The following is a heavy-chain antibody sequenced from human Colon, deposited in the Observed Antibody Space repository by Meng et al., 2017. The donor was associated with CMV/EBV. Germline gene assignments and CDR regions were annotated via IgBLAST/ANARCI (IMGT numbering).Heavy chain of an antibody. CDR2: FRFDGVTR. V-gene: IGHV3-30*02. D-gene: IGHD2-2*01. Sequence: GGSLRLSCLASGFPFSSFGMHWVRQAPGKGLEWVAFFRFDGVTRSYADSVTGRFTISRDNFRNTLYLEMNSLRDEDTALYYCVKDGGVPATMYFALDVWGLGTMVTVSS. CDR3: VKDGGVPATMYFALDV. J-gene: IGHJ3*01. CDR1: GFPFSSFG.